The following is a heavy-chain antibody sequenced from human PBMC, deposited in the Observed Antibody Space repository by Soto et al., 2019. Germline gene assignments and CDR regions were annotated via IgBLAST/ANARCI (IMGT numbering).Heavy chain of an antibody. CDR2: IYYSGST. CDR1: GGSVSSGAYF. J-gene: IGHJ6*02. V-gene: IGHV4-31*03. CDR3: ARDYTIFGPVDYYYGLDV. Sequence: SETLSLTCTVSGGSVSSGAYFWSWIRQHPGKGLEWIGYIYYSGSTYYNPSLKSRVTISVDTSKNQFSLKLSSVTAADTAVYYCARDYTIFGPVDYYYGLDVWGQGTTVTVSS. D-gene: IGHD3-3*01.